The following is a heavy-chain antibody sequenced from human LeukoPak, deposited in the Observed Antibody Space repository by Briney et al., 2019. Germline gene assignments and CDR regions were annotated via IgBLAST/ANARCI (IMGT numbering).Heavy chain of an antibody. J-gene: IGHJ4*02. CDR1: GGTFSSYA. CDR3: ARETTVGYFDY. CDR2: IIPILGIA. Sequence: ASVKVFCKASGGTFSSYAISWVRQAPGQGLEWMGRIIPILGIANYAQMFQGRVTITADKSTSTAYMELSSLRSEDTAVYYCARETTVGYFDYWGQGTLVTVSS. V-gene: IGHV1-69*04. D-gene: IGHD4-11*01.